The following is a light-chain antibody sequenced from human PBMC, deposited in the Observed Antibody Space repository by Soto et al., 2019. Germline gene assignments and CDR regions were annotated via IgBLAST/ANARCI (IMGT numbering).Light chain of an antibody. J-gene: IGLJ1*01. CDR1: SSDVGRYDY. CDR3: CSFAGSFSYV. Sequence: QSVLTQPRSVSGSPGRSVTISCTGTSSDVGRYDYVSWYQQHPGKAPKLIIYDVTERPAGVPDRFSGSKSGNTASLTISGLQAEDEADYSCCSFAGSFSYVFGGGTKVTVL. V-gene: IGLV2-11*01. CDR2: DVT.